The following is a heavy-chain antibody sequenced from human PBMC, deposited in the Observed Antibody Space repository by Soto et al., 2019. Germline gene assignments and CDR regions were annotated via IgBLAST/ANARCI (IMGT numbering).Heavy chain of an antibody. CDR2: IIPIFGTA. D-gene: IGHD4-4*01. CDR3: ARVYDYSNYAY. J-gene: IGHJ4*02. Sequence: QVQLVQSGAEVKKPGSSVKVSCKASGGTFSSYAISWVRQAPGQGLEWMGGIIPIFGTANYAQKFQGRVTITADEYRSTADLELSSLRSEETAVYYCARVYDYSNYAYWGQGALVTVAS. CDR1: GGTFSSYA. V-gene: IGHV1-69*01.